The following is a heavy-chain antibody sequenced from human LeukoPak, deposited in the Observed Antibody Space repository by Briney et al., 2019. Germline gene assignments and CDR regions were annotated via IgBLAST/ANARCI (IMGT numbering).Heavy chain of an antibody. CDR1: GYTFTGYY. CDR2: INPNSGGT. V-gene: IGHV1-2*02. J-gene: IGHJ3*02. CDR3: ARGGSGWFDAFDI. Sequence: ASVKVSCKASGYTFTGYYMHWVRQAPGQGPEWMGWINPNSGGTNYAQKFQGRVTMTRDTSISTAYMELSRLISDDTAVYYCARGGSGWFDAFDIWGQGTMVTVSS. D-gene: IGHD6-19*01.